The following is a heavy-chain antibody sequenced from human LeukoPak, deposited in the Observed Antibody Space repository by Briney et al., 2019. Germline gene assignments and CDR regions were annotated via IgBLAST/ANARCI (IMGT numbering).Heavy chain of an antibody. V-gene: IGHV4-59*01. J-gene: IGHJ6*02. CDR1: GGSINSDY. CDR2: MYYTGST. CDR3: ARVSVVYGMDV. Sequence: SETLSLTCSVSGGSINSDYWAWIRQPPGKGLEWIGYMYYTGSTNYNPSLKSRVTISLATSKNHFSLKLNSVTAADTAVYYCARVSVVYGMDVWGRGTTVTVSS.